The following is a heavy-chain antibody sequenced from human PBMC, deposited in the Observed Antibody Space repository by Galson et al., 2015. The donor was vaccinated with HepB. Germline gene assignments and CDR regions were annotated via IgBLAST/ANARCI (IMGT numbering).Heavy chain of an antibody. Sequence: SLRLSCAASGFTFSAYGMHWVRQAPGKRLEWVAAISFGGSDKNYVDSVKGRFTISRDNYKDTVYLQMNSLRAEDTAVYYCAKALCGSANCCPLDYWGQGTVVTVSS. J-gene: IGHJ4*01. CDR3: AKALCGSANCCPLDY. V-gene: IGHV3-30*18. CDR1: GFTFSAYG. D-gene: IGHD2-2*01. CDR2: ISFGGSDK.